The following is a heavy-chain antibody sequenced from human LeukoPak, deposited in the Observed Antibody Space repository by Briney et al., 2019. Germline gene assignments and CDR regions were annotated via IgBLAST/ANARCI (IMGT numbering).Heavy chain of an antibody. Sequence: GEPLKISCKTSGYLFSSYWIGWVRQMPGKGLEWMGIIYPADSDARYSPSFQGQVTISVDKSINTAYLQWSSLKASDTAIYYCARSLASQGRGYFYWGQGTLVTVSS. D-gene: IGHD2-15*01. CDR1: GYLFSSYW. V-gene: IGHV5-51*01. CDR2: IYPADSDA. J-gene: IGHJ4*02. CDR3: ARSLASQGRGYFY.